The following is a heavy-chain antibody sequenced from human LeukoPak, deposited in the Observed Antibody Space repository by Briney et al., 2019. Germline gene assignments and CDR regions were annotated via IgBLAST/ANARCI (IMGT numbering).Heavy chain of an antibody. CDR1: GYTFTGYY. V-gene: IGHV1-2*02. Sequence: ASVKVSCKASGYTFTGYYVHWVRQAPGQGLEWVGWISPNSGGTNYAQKFQGRVTMTRDTSISTAYMELSRLRSDDTAVYYCASPGNSGWYQSLGYWGQGTLVTVSS. D-gene: IGHD6-19*01. CDR3: ASPGNSGWYQSLGY. J-gene: IGHJ4*02. CDR2: ISPNSGGT.